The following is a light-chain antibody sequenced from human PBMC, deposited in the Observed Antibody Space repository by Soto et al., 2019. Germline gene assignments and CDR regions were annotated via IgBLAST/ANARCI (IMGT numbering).Light chain of an antibody. V-gene: IGLV1-40*01. J-gene: IGLJ3*02. Sequence: QSVLTQPPSVSGAPGQRVTISCTGSSSNIGAGYDVHWYQQLPGTAPKPLIYANNNRPSGVPDRFSGSKSGTSASLAITGLQAEDEADYYCSAYTARSTLVFGGGTKVTVL. CDR3: SAYTARSTLV. CDR2: ANN. CDR1: SSNIGAGYD.